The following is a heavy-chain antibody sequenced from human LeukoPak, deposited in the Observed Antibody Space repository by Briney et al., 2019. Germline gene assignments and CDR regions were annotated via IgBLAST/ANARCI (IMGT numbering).Heavy chain of an antibody. CDR1: GGSISSYY. J-gene: IGHJ4*02. D-gene: IGHD1-7*01. V-gene: IGHV4-59*12. CDR3: ARLYGNYQNYFDY. Sequence: PSETLSLTCTVSGGSISSYYWSWIRQPPGKGLEWIGYISYSGSTNYNPSLKSRVTISVDTSKNQFSLKLRSVTAADTAVYYCARLYGNYQNYFDYWGQGTLVTVSS. CDR2: ISYSGST.